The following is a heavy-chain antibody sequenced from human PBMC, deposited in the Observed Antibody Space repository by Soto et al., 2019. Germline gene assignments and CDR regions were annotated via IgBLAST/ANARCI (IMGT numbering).Heavy chain of an antibody. CDR2: ISSSSSTI. CDR1: GFTFSSYS. Sequence: EVQLVESGGGLVQPGGSLRLSCAASGFTFSSYSMNWVCQAPGKGLEWVSYISSSSSTIYYADSVKGRFTISRDNAKNSLYLQMNSLRAEDTAVYYCARGSTVTFYYYYYYMDVWGKGTTVTVSS. V-gene: IGHV3-48*01. J-gene: IGHJ6*03. CDR3: ARGSTVTFYYYYYYMDV. D-gene: IGHD4-4*01.